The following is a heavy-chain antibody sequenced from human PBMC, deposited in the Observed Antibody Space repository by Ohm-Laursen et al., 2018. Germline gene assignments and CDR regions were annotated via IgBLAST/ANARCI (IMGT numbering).Heavy chain of an antibody. CDR1: GFTVSTNY. CDR3: ASRFGDYSAAFDY. V-gene: IGHV3-66*01. CDR2: IYSGGST. D-gene: IGHD4-17*01. J-gene: IGHJ4*02. Sequence: SLRLSCTASGFTVSTNYMSWVRQAPGKGLEWVSVIYSGGSTYYADSVKGRFTISRDNSQNTLYLQMNSLRAEDTAVYYCASRFGDYSAAFDYWGQGTLVTDSS.